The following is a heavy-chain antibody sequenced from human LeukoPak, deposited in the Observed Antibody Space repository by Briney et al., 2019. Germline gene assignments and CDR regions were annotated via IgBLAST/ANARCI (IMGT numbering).Heavy chain of an antibody. J-gene: IGHJ6*02. D-gene: IGHD3-16*01. Sequence: GGSLRLSCAASGFTFSSYWMNWARQAPGKGLEWVASINHNGNVNYYVDSVKGRFTISRDNAKNSLYRQMSNLRAEDTAVYFCARGGGLDVWGQGATVTVSS. CDR2: INHNGNVN. CDR1: GFTFSSYW. CDR3: ARGGGLDV. V-gene: IGHV3-7*03.